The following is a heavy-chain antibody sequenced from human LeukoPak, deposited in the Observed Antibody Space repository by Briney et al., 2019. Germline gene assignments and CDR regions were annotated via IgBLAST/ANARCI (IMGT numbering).Heavy chain of an antibody. Sequence: PSETLSLTYTVSGGSISSYYWSWSRQPSGKGLEWIGYIYYSGSTNYYPSLKSRVTVSVDTSKNQFSLKLSSVTAADTAVYYCARSAGYYFDYWGQGTLVTVSS. J-gene: IGHJ4*02. V-gene: IGHV4-59*01. D-gene: IGHD1-14*01. CDR3: ARSAGYYFDY. CDR1: GGSISSYY. CDR2: IYYSGST.